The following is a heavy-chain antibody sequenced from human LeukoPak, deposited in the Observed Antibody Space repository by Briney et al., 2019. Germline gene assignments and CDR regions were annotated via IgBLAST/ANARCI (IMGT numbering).Heavy chain of an antibody. V-gene: IGHV4-34*01. CDR1: GGFFSGYY. CDR3: AYAVAGADY. CDR2: INHSGST. D-gene: IGHD6-19*01. J-gene: IGHJ4*02. Sequence: SETLSLTCAVYGGFFSGYYWSWIRQPPGKGLEWIGEINHSGSTNYNPSLKSRVTISVDTSKNQFSLKLSSVTAADTAVYYRAYAVAGADYWGQGTLVTVSS.